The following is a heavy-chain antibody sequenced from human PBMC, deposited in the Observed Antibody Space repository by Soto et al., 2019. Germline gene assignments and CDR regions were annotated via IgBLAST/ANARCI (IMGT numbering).Heavy chain of an antibody. V-gene: IGHV1-46*01. CDR2: INPSGGST. Sequence: GASVKVSGMASGYTFTSYYMHWVRQAPGHGLEWMGIINPSGGSTSYAQKFQGRVTMTRDTSTSTVYMELSSLRSEDTAVYYCARFDWTYFRYAFDIWGQGTMVTVSS. CDR3: ARFDWTYFRYAFDI. CDR1: GYTFTSYY. D-gene: IGHD1-7*01. J-gene: IGHJ3*02.